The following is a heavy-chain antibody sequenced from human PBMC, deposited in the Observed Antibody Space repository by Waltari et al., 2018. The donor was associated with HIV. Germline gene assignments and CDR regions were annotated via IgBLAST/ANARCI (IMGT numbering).Heavy chain of an antibody. J-gene: IGHJ4*02. Sequence: QVQLVQSGAEVKKPGASVKVSCKASGYTFTGYYMHWVRQAPGQGREWMGWINPNSGGTNYAQKFQGRVTMTRDTSISTAYMELSRLRSDDTAVYYCATALYSSSSAGSIDYWGQGTLVTVSS. V-gene: IGHV1-2*02. CDR1: GYTFTGYY. CDR2: INPNSGGT. CDR3: ATALYSSSSAGSIDY. D-gene: IGHD6-6*01.